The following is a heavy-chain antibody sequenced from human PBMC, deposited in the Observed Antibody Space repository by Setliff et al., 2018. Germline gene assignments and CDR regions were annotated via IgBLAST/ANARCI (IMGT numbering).Heavy chain of an antibody. Sequence: KPSETLSLTCTVSGASITTSNSYWGWIRQPPGKGLEWIAHIYYSGNTFYNPSLGSRLTISGYPSKNQFSLTLSSVTAADTAVYYCATRIVGAVDGFDIWGQGTMFTVSS. V-gene: IGHV4-39*01. CDR1: GASITTSNSY. CDR2: IYYSGNT. CDR3: ATRIVGAVDGFDI. D-gene: IGHD1-26*01. J-gene: IGHJ3*02.